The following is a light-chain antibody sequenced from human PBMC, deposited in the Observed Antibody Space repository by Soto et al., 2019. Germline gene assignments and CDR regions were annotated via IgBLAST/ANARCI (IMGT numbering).Light chain of an antibody. CDR1: SGSIASSR. V-gene: IGLV6-57*04. Sequence: NFMLTQPHSVSESPGKTVTISCTRSSGSIASSRVQWYQQRPGSAPTTVIYKDNQRPSGVPDRFSGSIDSSSNSASLTISGLKTEDEADYYCQSYDDNTGLFGGGTKVTVL. CDR3: QSYDDNTGL. CDR2: KDN. J-gene: IGLJ3*02.